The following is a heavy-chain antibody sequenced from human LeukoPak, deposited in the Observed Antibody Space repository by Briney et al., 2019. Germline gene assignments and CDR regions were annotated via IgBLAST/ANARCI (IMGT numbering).Heavy chain of an antibody. Sequence: ASVKVSCKASGYTFTNYYFHWVRQAPGQGLEWMGWINPNSGGTNYAQNFQARVTMTRDTSTSTVYMELSSLRSEDTTVYYCARVRDGYNDAYDIWGQGTMVTVPS. J-gene: IGHJ3*02. V-gene: IGHV1-46*01. CDR2: INPNSGGT. CDR3: ARVRDGYNDAYDI. CDR1: GYTFTNYY. D-gene: IGHD5-24*01.